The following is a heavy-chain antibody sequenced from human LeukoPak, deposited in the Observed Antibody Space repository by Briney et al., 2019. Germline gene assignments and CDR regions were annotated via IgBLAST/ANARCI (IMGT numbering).Heavy chain of an antibody. CDR2: ISTSSGNI. J-gene: IGHJ5*02. CDR3: AREGERWLQFNS. Sequence: PGGSLRLSCEASGFTFGKNSMNWVRQAPGKGLEWLAYISTSSGNINYADSVKGRFTISRDNVKNSLYLQMDSLRAEDTAVYYCAREGERWLQFNSWGQGTLVTVSS. V-gene: IGHV3-48*04. D-gene: IGHD5-24*01. CDR1: GFTFGKNS.